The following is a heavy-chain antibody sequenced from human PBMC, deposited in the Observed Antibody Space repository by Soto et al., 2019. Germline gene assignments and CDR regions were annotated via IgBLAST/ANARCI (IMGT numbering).Heavy chain of an antibody. Sequence: ASVKVSCKASGYTFTGYHMHWVRQAPGQGLEWMGWINPNSGGTNYAQKFQGRVTMTRDTSISTAYMELSRLRSDDTAVYYCARNDYYDSIGYYQIRWFDPWGQGTLVTVSS. J-gene: IGHJ5*02. CDR1: GYTFTGYH. CDR2: INPNSGGT. V-gene: IGHV1-2*02. CDR3: ARNDYYDSIGYYQIRWFDP. D-gene: IGHD3-22*01.